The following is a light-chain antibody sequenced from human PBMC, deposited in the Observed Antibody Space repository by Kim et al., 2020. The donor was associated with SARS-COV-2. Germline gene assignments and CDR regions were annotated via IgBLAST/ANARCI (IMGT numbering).Light chain of an antibody. Sequence: ASVGDRVTITCRARPSIDTWLDWYQQKPGKAPKLLIYDASSLESGVPSRFSGSGSAAEFTLTITSLQPDDFATYFCQQYKTYPWTFGQGTKVDIK. J-gene: IGKJ1*01. CDR3: QQYKTYPWT. CDR1: PSIDTW. V-gene: IGKV1-5*01. CDR2: DAS.